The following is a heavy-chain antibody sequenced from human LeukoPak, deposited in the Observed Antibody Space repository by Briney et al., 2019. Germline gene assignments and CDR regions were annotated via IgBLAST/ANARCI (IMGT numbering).Heavy chain of an antibody. Sequence: PGGSLRLSCAASGFTFSSYAMHWVRQAPGKGLEWVAVISYDGSNKYYADSVKGRFTISRDNSKNTLYLQMNCLRAEDTAVYYCAREGSRSYYYYYYMDVWGKGTTVTVSS. V-gene: IGHV3-30*01. CDR2: ISYDGSNK. D-gene: IGHD2-15*01. J-gene: IGHJ6*03. CDR1: GFTFSSYA. CDR3: AREGSRSYYYYYYMDV.